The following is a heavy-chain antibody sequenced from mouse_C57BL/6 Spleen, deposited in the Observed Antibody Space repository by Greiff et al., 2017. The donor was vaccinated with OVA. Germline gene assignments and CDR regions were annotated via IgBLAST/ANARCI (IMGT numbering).Heavy chain of an antibody. V-gene: IGHV2-2*01. Sequence: VKLVESGPGLVQPSQSLSITCTVSGFSLTSYGVHWVRQSPGKGLEWLGVIWSGGSTDYNAAFISRLSISKDNSKSQVFFKMNSLQADDTAIYYCARGGSFSWFAYWGQGTLVTVSA. CDR2: IWSGGST. J-gene: IGHJ3*01. CDR3: ARGGSFSWFAY. CDR1: GFSLTSYG. D-gene: IGHD1-1*01.